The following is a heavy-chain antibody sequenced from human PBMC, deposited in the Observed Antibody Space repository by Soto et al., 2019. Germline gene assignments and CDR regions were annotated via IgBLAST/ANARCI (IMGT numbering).Heavy chain of an antibody. V-gene: IGHV3-30-3*01. CDR1: GFTFSSYA. CDR3: ARADTAMVLGIDY. CDR2: ISYGGSNK. D-gene: IGHD5-18*01. Sequence: QVQLVESGGGVVQPGRSLRLSCAASGFTFSSYAMHWVRQAPGKGLEWVAVISYGGSNKYYADSVKGRFTISRDNSKNTLYLQMNSLRAEDTAVYYCARADTAMVLGIDYWGQGTLVTVSS. J-gene: IGHJ4*02.